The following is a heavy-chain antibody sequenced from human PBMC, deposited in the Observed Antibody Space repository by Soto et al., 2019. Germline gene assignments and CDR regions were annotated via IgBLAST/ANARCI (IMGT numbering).Heavy chain of an antibody. CDR3: ARDPCSGGSCYPPFFDY. V-gene: IGHV3-30-3*01. D-gene: IGHD2-15*01. CDR1: GFTFSSYA. Sequence: HPGGSLRLSCAASGFTFSSYAMHWVRQAPGKGLEWVAVISYDGSNKYYADSVKGRFTISRDNSKNTLYLQMNSLRAEDTAVYYCARDPCSGGSCYPPFFDYWGQGTLVTVSS. J-gene: IGHJ4*02. CDR2: ISYDGSNK.